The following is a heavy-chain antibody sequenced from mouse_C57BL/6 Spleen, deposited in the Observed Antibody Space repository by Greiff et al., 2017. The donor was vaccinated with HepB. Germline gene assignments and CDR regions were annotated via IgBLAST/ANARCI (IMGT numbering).Heavy chain of an antibody. CDR2: IYPGSGNT. V-gene: IGHV1-76*01. Sequence: VQLQQSGAELVRPGASVKLSCKASGYTFTDYYINWVKQRPGQGLEWIARIYPGSGNTYYNEKFKGKATLTAEKSSSTAYMQLSSLTSEDSAVYFCARTITTVEGHWYFDVWGTGTTVTVSS. J-gene: IGHJ1*03. CDR1: GYTFTDYY. D-gene: IGHD1-1*01. CDR3: ARTITTVEGHWYFDV.